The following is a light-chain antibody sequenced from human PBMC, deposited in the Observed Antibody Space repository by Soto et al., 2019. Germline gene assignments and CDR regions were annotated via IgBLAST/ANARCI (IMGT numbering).Light chain of an antibody. CDR3: HQRSNWPLT. CDR2: DAS. V-gene: IGKV3-11*01. CDR1: QSVSRY. J-gene: IGKJ4*01. Sequence: ELVLTQSPATLSLSPGDSATLACRASQSVSRYLAWYQQRPGQALRLLIYDASKRATGIPARFSGSGSGTDFTITISSLEPEDFAVYFCHQRSNWPLTFGGGTKLEIK.